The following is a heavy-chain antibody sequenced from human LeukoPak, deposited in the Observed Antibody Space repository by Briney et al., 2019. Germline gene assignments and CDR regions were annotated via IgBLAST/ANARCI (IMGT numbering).Heavy chain of an antibody. D-gene: IGHD6-19*01. CDR3: ARDFIRGWFRGKTCFNP. J-gene: IGHJ5*02. Sequence: SETLSLTCSVSGGSISSYYWSWIRQSAGKGLEWIGRIQTSGYTNYNPSRKSRVSMSVDTSKNQVSLNLTSMTAADTAMYYCARDFIRGWFRGKTCFNPWGQGTLVTVSS. V-gene: IGHV4-4*07. CDR2: IQTSGYT. CDR1: GGSISSYY.